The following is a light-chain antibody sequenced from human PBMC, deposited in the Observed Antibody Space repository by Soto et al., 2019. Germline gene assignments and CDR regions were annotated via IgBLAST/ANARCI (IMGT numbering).Light chain of an antibody. V-gene: IGLV2-8*01. J-gene: IGLJ1*01. CDR1: SSDVGGYNY. CDR2: EVS. CDR3: RSYVGSKTLYV. Sequence: QSGLTQPPSASGSPVQSGTISCTGTSSDVGGYNYVSWYQQHPGKAPKLIIYEVSKRPSGVPDRFSGSKSGNTASLTVSGLQAEDEADYHGRSYVGSKTLYVFGTRTKVTVL.